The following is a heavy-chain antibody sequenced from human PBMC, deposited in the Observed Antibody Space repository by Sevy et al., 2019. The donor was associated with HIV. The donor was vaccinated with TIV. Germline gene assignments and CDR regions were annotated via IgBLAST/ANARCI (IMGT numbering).Heavy chain of an antibody. Sequence: GGSLRLSCAASGFTFSSYAMSWVRQAPGKGLEWVSAISGSGGSTYYADSVKGRFTISRDNSKNTLYLQMNSLRAEDTAGYYCAKTRPYYDSSGYNYRIPKYYFDYWGQGTLVTVSS. D-gene: IGHD3-22*01. CDR1: GFTFSSYA. V-gene: IGHV3-23*01. CDR3: AKTRPYYDSSGYNYRIPKYYFDY. J-gene: IGHJ4*02. CDR2: ISGSGGST.